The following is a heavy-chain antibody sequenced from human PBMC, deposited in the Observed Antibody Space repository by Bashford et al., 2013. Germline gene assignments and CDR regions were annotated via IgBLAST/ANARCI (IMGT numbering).Heavy chain of an antibody. CDR1: GGSISTYY. CDR2: ISDSGST. D-gene: IGHD5-12*01. V-gene: IGHV4-59*08. J-gene: IGHJ4*02. Sequence: SSETLSLTCTVSGGSISTYYWSWIRQPPGRGLEVIGYISDSGSTSNNPSLKSRVTMSVDTSKNQFSLNLRSMTAADTAVYYCARHEYSGYDLDPDLDYWARESWSPSPQ. CDR3: ARHEYSGYDLDPDLDY.